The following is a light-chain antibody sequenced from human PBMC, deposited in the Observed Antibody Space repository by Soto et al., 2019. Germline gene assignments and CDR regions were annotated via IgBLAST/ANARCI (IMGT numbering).Light chain of an antibody. J-gene: IGKJ1*01. CDR2: GAS. Sequence: VMAQSPATLSVSPGETATLSCGASQSVSSSHLAWYQQKPGQAPRLLIYGASSRATGIPDRFSGSGSGTDFTLTISRLEPEDFAVYYCQQYGSSRWTFGQGTKVDIK. CDR1: QSVSSSH. CDR3: QQYGSSRWT. V-gene: IGKV3-20*01.